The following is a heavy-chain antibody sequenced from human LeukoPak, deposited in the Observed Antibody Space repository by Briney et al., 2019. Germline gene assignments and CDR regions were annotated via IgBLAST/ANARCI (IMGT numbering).Heavy chain of an antibody. Sequence: PSETLSLTGTVSGDSISNYDWNWVRQAPGKGLEWIGFVSYVGSTIYSPSLKRRVVISVDTSRHQFSLRVPSVAGAATAVYYCARLPRGTYDLTWGPGTLVTVFS. D-gene: IGHD3-3*01. CDR3: ARLPRGTYDLT. CDR1: GDSISNYD. CDR2: VSYVGST. V-gene: IGHV4-59*01. J-gene: IGHJ5*02.